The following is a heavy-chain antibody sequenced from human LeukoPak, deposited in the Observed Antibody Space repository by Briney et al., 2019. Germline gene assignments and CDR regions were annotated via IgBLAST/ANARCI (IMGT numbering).Heavy chain of an antibody. D-gene: IGHD3-16*01. Sequence: GGSLRLSCAASGFTFSSYAMSWVRQAPGKGLEWVSAISGSGGSTYYADSVKGRFTISRDNSRDTLYLKMNSLRAEDTAVYYCAKGYYDYVWGSYYFDYWGQGTLVTVSS. CDR3: AKGYYDYVWGSYYFDY. CDR2: ISGSGGST. J-gene: IGHJ4*02. V-gene: IGHV3-23*01. CDR1: GFTFSSYA.